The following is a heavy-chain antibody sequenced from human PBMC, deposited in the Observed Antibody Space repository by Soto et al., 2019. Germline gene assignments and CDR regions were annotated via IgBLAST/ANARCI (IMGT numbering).Heavy chain of an antibody. Sequence: SETLSLTCAVSSGSISSSNWWSWVRQPPGKGLEWIGEIYHSGSTNYNPSLKSRVTISVDKSKNQFSLKLSSVTAADTAVYYCARGYYYGSGSRYYYYMDVWGKGTTVTVSS. CDR3: ARGYYYGSGSRYYYYMDV. J-gene: IGHJ6*03. CDR1: SGSISSSNW. CDR2: IYHSGST. V-gene: IGHV4-4*02. D-gene: IGHD3-10*01.